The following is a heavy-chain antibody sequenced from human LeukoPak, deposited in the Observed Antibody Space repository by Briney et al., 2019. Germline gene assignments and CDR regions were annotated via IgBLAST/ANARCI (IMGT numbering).Heavy chain of an antibody. D-gene: IGHD2-15*01. V-gene: IGHV4-4*07. CDR3: TTAFGGSEK. Sequence: PSETLSLTCTVPGDSIRSFFWSWIRQPAGKGLEWIGRVYASGTTNYNPSLKSRVTMSVDTSKNQLSLKVTSVTAADTAVYYCTTAFGGSEKWDQGTLVTVSS. J-gene: IGHJ4*02. CDR1: GDSIRSFF. CDR2: VYASGTT.